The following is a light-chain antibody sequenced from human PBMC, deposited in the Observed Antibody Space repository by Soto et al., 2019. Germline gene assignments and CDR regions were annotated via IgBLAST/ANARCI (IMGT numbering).Light chain of an antibody. Sequence: DIQMTQSPSSLSASVGDRVTITGRVSQSIGTSLNWYPQKPGEAPKLLXYAASNLQSGVPSRFSGSGSGTDFTLTISSLQPEDFATYYCQQSDHSPIYTFGQGTRLEIK. V-gene: IGKV1-39*01. CDR2: AAS. CDR1: QSIGTS. CDR3: QQSDHSPIYT. J-gene: IGKJ2*01.